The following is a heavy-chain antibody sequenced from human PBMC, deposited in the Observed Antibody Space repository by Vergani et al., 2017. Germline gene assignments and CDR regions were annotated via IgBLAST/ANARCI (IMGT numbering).Heavy chain of an antibody. V-gene: IGHV1-69*02. D-gene: IGHD6-13*01. CDR2: IIPILGIA. CDR3: ARAAAGNYYYYGMDV. Sequence: QVQLVQSGAEVKKPGSSVKVSCKASGGTFSSYTISWVRQAPGQGLEWMGRIIPILGIANYAKKFQGKVTCTAEKSTSTAYMELSSLRSEETAVYYCARAAAGNYYYYGMDVWGQGTTVTVSS. J-gene: IGHJ6*02. CDR1: GGTFSSYT.